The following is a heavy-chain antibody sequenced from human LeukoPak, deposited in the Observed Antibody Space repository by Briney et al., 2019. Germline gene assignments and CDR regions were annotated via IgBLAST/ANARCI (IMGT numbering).Heavy chain of an antibody. Sequence: GGSLRLSCAASGFSFSSHAMNWVRQAPGKGLEWVSAISGSGGSTYYADSVQGRFTISRDKSQNTLYLQMNSLRGEDTAVYYCAKSRQFGIAVAGNYFDYWGQGTLVTVSS. V-gene: IGHV3-23*01. CDR3: AKSRQFGIAVAGNYFDY. CDR1: GFSFSSHA. J-gene: IGHJ4*02. CDR2: ISGSGGST. D-gene: IGHD6-19*01.